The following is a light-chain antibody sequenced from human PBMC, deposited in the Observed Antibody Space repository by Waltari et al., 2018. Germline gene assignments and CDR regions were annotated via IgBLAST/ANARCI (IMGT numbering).Light chain of an antibody. CDR1: QSVSRA. CDR3: QHYLRLPVT. Sequence: EIVLTQSPGTLSLSLGERATVSCRASQSVSRALAWYQQKPGQAPILLIYCASTSATGIPDRFSGSGSGTDFSLTISRLEPDDFAVYYCQHYLRLPVTFGQGTTVEI. V-gene: IGKV3-20*01. CDR2: CAS. J-gene: IGKJ1*01.